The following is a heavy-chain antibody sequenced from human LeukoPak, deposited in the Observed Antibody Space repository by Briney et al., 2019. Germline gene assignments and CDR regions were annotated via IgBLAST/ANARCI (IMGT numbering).Heavy chain of an antibody. V-gene: IGHV3-30*02. CDR2: IRYDGSNK. J-gene: IGHJ3*02. D-gene: IGHD6-19*01. Sequence: GGSLRLSCAASGFTFSSYGMHWVRQAPGKGLEWVAFIRYDGSNKYYADSVKGRFTISRDNSKNTLYLQMNSLRAEDTAVYYCAQDSSGWSGLVAFDIWGQGTMVTVSS. CDR3: AQDSSGWSGLVAFDI. CDR1: GFTFSSYG.